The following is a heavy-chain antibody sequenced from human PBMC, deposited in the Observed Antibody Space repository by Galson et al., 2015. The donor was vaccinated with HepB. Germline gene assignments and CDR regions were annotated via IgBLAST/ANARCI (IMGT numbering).Heavy chain of an antibody. CDR2: ISSSSSYT. Sequence: SLRLSCAASGFTFSDYYMSWIRQAPGKGLEWVSYISSSSSYTNYADSVKGRFTISRDNAKNSLYLQMNSLRAEDTAVYYRARDGGEGYYYDSRNWYFDLWGRGTLVTVSS. V-gene: IGHV3-11*06. CDR3: ARDGGEGYYYDSRNWYFDL. CDR1: GFTFSDYY. D-gene: IGHD3-22*01. J-gene: IGHJ2*01.